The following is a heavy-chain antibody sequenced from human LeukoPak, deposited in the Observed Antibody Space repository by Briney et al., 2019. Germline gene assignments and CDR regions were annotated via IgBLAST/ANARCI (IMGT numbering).Heavy chain of an antibody. V-gene: IGHV3-9*01. CDR1: GFTFDDYT. CDR3: ARVPNGSYYYFDY. CDR2: ISWNSGSI. J-gene: IGHJ4*02. Sequence: TGGSLRLSCAASGFTFDDYTMHWVRQAPGKGLEWVSGISWNSGSIGYADSVKGRFTISRDNAENSLYLQMNSLRAEDTAVYYCARVPNGSYYYFDYWGQGTLVTVSS. D-gene: IGHD2-8*01.